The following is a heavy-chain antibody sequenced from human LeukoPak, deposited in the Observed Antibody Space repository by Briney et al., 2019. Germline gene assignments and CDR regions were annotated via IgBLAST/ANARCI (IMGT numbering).Heavy chain of an antibody. J-gene: IGHJ6*04. V-gene: IGHV3-30*03. CDR1: GFTFSSYG. Sequence: GRSLRLSCAASGFTFSSYGMHWVRQAPGKGLEWVAVISYDGSNKYYADSVKGRFTISRDNAKNSLYLQLNSLRAEDTAAYYCARAVYGSGSYGTYYFFYGIDVWGKGTTVTVSS. CDR2: ISYDGSNK. CDR3: ARAVYGSGSYGTYYFFYGIDV. D-gene: IGHD3-10*01.